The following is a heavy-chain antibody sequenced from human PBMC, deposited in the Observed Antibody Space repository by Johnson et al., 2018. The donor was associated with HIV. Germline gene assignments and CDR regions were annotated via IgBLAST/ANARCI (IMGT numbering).Heavy chain of an antibody. CDR1: RFTFSNYA. J-gene: IGHJ3*02. Sequence: QVQLVESGGGVVQPGKSLRLSCSASRFTFSNYAMNWVRQAPGKGLEWVAVISYDGSNKYYADSVKGRFTISRDNSKDMVYLQMNSLRAEDTAVDYCAKERHLVRAFDIWGQGTMVTVSS. V-gene: IGHV3-30*04. D-gene: IGHD6-6*01. CDR3: AKERHLVRAFDI. CDR2: ISYDGSNK.